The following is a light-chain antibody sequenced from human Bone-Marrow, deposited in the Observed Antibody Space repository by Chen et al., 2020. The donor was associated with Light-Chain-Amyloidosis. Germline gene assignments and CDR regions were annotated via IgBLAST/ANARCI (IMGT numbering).Light chain of an antibody. V-gene: IGLV3-25*03. CDR1: DLPTKY. J-gene: IGLJ2*01. Sequence: SYELTQPPSVSVSPGQTARITCSGDDLPTKYAYWYQQKPGQAPVLVIHRETERPPGLSEGFSGSSSGTTATLTLSGVQAEVEADYRCQSADSSGTYEVIFGGGTTLTVL. CDR2: RET. CDR3: QSADSSGTYEVI.